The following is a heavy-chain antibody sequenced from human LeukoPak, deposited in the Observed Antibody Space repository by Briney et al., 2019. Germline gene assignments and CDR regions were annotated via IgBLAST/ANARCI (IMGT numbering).Heavy chain of an antibody. D-gene: IGHD1-26*01. CDR3: AKDRGSGSYFFDY. CDR2: IRYDGSNK. J-gene: IGHJ4*02. CDR1: GFTFSSYG. Sequence: GGSLRLSCAASGFTFSSYGMHWVRPAPGKGLEWVAFIRYDGSNKYYADSVKGRFTISRDNSKNTLYLQMNSLRAEDTAVYYCAKDRGSGSYFFDYWGQGTLVAVSS. V-gene: IGHV3-30*02.